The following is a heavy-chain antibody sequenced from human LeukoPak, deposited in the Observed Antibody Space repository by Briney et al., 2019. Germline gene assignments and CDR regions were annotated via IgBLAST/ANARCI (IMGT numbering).Heavy chain of an antibody. CDR1: GFTFSSYG. Sequence: PGGSLRLSCAASGFTFSSYGMHWVRQAPGKGLEWVAFIRYDGSNKYYADSVKGRFTISRDNSKNTLYLQMNSLRAEDTAVYYCATSLVPPGTPLVSLHGIFDYWGQGTLVTVSS. V-gene: IGHV3-30*02. J-gene: IGHJ4*02. D-gene: IGHD1-14*01. CDR3: ATSLVPPGTPLVSLHGIFDY. CDR2: IRYDGSNK.